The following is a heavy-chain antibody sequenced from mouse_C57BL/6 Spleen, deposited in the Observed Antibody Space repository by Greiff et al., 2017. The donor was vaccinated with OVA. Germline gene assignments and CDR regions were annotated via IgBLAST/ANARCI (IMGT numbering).Heavy chain of an antibody. Sequence: EVKLMESGGGLVKPGGSLKLSCAASGFTFSDYGMHWVRQAPEKGLEWVAYISSGSSTIYYADTVKGRFTISRDNAKNTLFLQMTSLRSEDTAMYYCARNLYYGSSFDDWGQGTTLTVSS. CDR3: ARNLYYGSSFDD. CDR2: ISSGSSTI. D-gene: IGHD1-1*01. J-gene: IGHJ2*01. CDR1: GFTFSDYG. V-gene: IGHV5-17*01.